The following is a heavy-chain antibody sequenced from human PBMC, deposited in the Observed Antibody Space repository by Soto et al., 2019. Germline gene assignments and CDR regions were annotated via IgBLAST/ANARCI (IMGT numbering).Heavy chain of an antibody. V-gene: IGHV1-8*01. J-gene: IGHJ6*03. CDR1: GYTFTSYD. CDR2: MNPNSGNT. Sequence: ASVKVSCKASGYTFTSYDINWVRQATGQGLEWMGWMNPNSGNTGYAQKFQGRVTMTRNTSIGTAYMELSSLRSEDTAVYYCARGRGVRGVNYYYYYMXVWGKGTTVTVSS. D-gene: IGHD3-10*01. CDR3: ARGRGVRGVNYYYYYMXV.